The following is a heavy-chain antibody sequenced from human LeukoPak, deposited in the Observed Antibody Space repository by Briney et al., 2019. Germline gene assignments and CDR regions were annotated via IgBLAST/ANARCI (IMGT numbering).Heavy chain of an antibody. CDR2: INHSGST. J-gene: IGHJ3*02. Sequence: SETLSLTCAVYGGSFSGYYWSWIRQPPGKGLEWIGEINHSGSTNYNPSLKSRVTISVDPSKTQFSLKLSSVTAAAPAVYYCARGSRRLPCFPRAFDIWVQGTMFTVSS. V-gene: IGHV4-34*01. CDR1: GGSFSGYY. D-gene: IGHD3-16*01. CDR3: ARGSRRLPCFPRAFDI.